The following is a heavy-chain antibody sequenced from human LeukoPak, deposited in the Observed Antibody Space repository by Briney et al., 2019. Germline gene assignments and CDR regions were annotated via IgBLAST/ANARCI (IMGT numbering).Heavy chain of an antibody. J-gene: IGHJ4*02. V-gene: IGHV3-30-3*01. Sequence: GGSLRLSCAASGFTFSSYAMHWVRQAPGKGLEWVAVISYDGSNKYYADSVKGRFTISRDNSKNTLYLQMNSLRAEDTAVYYCARAGELLWFGDIVFWGQGTLVTVSS. CDR2: ISYDGSNK. D-gene: IGHD3-10*01. CDR1: GFTFSSYA. CDR3: ARAGELLWFGDIVF.